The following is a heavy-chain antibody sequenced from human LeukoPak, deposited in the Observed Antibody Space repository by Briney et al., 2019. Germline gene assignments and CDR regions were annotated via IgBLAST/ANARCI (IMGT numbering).Heavy chain of an antibody. CDR1: GFTFSSYT. CDR3: AKDGGLWVSAHWGDS. Sequence: GGSLRLSCAASGFTFSSYTMSWVRQAPGKGLEWVSTITTSDGNTYYADSVKGRFTVSRDNFKNTLFLQMNSLRAEDTAVYYCAKDGGLWVSAHWGDSWGRGTLVTVSS. CDR2: ITTSDGNT. D-gene: IGHD7-27*01. V-gene: IGHV3-23*01. J-gene: IGHJ4*02.